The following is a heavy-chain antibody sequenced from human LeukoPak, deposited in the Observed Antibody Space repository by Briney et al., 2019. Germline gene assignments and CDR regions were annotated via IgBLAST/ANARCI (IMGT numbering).Heavy chain of an antibody. V-gene: IGHV3-48*02. CDR1: GFTFNSYN. J-gene: IGHJ4*02. Sequence: GGSLRLSCAASGFTFNSYNFNWVRQAPGKGLGWVSFITTTSGTLHYADSVKGRFTISRDNAKNSLYLQLNSLRDEDTAVYYCARGAPGMAYFDCWGQGTLVTVAS. CDR3: ARGAPGMAYFDC. D-gene: IGHD5-18*01. CDR2: ITTTSGTL.